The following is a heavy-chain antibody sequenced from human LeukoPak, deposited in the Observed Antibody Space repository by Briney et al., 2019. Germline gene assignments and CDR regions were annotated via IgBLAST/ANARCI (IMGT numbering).Heavy chain of an antibody. CDR1: GFTFSSYG. J-gene: IGHJ4*02. D-gene: IGHD5-12*01. CDR2: ISYDGSNK. Sequence: GGSLRLSCAASGFTFSSYGMHWVRQAPGKGLEWVAVISYDGSNKYYADSVKGRFTISRDNSKNTLYLQMNSLRAEDTAVYYCGGGYSGYDPPPYFDYWGQGTLVTVSS. CDR3: GGGYSGYDPPPYFDY. V-gene: IGHV3-30*03.